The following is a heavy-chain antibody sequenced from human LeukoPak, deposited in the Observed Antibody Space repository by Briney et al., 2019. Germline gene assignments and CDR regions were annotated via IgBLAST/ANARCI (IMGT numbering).Heavy chain of an antibody. CDR1: GFTFDDYA. CDR3: AKSPGSRGSGVPYYYYGMDV. D-gene: IGHD5-12*01. J-gene: IGHJ6*02. CDR2: ISWNSGSI. V-gene: IGHV3-9*01. Sequence: PGRSLRLSCAASGFTFDDYAMHWVRQAPGKGLEWVSGISWNSGSIGYADSVKGRFTISRDNAKNSLYLQMNSLRAEDTALYYCAKSPGSRGSGVPYYYYGMDVWGQGTTVTVSS.